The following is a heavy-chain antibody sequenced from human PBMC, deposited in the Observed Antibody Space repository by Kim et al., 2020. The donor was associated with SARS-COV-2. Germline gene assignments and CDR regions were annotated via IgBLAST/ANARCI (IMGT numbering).Heavy chain of an antibody. CDR2: INQDGSEK. CDR3: ARGGTRFFIY. V-gene: IGHV3-7*01. CDR1: GFSFSSYW. Sequence: GGSLRLSCAASGFSFSSYWMTWVRQTPGKGLEWVANINQDGSEKYYVDSVKGRFTISRDNAKNSLYLQMDSLRAEDTAVYYCARGGTRFFIYWGQGSLVTVSS. J-gene: IGHJ4*02.